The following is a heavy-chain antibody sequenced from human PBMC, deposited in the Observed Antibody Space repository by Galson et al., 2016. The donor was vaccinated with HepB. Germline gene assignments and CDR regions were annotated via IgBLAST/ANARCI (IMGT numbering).Heavy chain of an antibody. Sequence: TLSLTCAVSGGSISSGSHYYSWIRQHPGKGLEWIGYISESGSTYYNPSLQSRVTISVDTSKNQFSLTLSSVTAADTAVYYCARAPRDSQAGYAMDVWGQGATVTVSS. V-gene: IGHV4-31*11. CDR1: GGSISSGSHY. D-gene: IGHD2-21*02. J-gene: IGHJ6*02. CDR3: ARAPRDSQAGYAMDV. CDR2: ISESGST.